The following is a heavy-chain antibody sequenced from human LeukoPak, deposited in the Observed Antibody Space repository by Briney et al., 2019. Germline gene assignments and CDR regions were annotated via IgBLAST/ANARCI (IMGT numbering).Heavy chain of an antibody. CDR1: GYTFTSYG. CDR2: ISGYNGNT. V-gene: IGHV1-18*01. D-gene: IGHD4-17*01. Sequence: GASVKVSCKASGYTFTSYGISWVRQAPGQGLEWMGWISGYNGNTNYAQKLQGRATMTTDISTRTAYMELRSLRSDDTAVYYCARESPIPLSFGDYRWDDAFDVWGQGTMVTVSS. J-gene: IGHJ3*01. CDR3: ARESPIPLSFGDYRWDDAFDV.